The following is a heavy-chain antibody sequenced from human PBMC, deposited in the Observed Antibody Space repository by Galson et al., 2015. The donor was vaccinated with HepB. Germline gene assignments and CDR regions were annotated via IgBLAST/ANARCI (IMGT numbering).Heavy chain of an antibody. Sequence: SLRLSCAASGFTFSSYAMSWVRQAPGKGLEWVSAISGSGGSTYYADSVKGRFTISRDNSKNTLYLQMNSLRAEDTAVYYCAKDNYDSSGYPYWGQGTLVTVSS. CDR3: AKDNYDSSGYPY. CDR2: ISGSGGST. CDR1: GFTFSSYA. J-gene: IGHJ4*02. V-gene: IGHV3-23*01. D-gene: IGHD3-22*01.